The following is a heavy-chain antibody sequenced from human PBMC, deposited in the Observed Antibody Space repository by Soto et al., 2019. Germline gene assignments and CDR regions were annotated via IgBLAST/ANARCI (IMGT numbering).Heavy chain of an antibody. D-gene: IGHD1-1*01. CDR2: MSHSGGT. CDR3: ARVERGTATTVLDAFDI. V-gene: IGHV4-61*01. J-gene: IGHJ3*02. Sequence: SETLSLTCAVYGGFVSSGNYYWSWIRQPPGKGLEWIGEMSHSGGTHFNPSLKSRVTISVDTSKNQFSLKMSSVTAADTALYYCARVERGTATTVLDAFDIWGPGTMVTVS. CDR1: GGFVSSGNYY.